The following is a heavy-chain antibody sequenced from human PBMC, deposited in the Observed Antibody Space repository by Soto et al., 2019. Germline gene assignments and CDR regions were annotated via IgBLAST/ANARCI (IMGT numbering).Heavy chain of an antibody. D-gene: IGHD3-16*01. Sequence: GGALRLSCVASGFPFSSYAMSWVRQTPGKGLEWVSGISGSGGRTYYADSVKGRFTISRDNSNNTLSLQMHILGVEDTAVYFCAKGGYYSLFDIWGQGTMVTVSS. V-gene: IGHV3-23*01. CDR2: ISGSGGRT. CDR3: AKGGYYSLFDI. J-gene: IGHJ3*02. CDR1: GFPFSSYA.